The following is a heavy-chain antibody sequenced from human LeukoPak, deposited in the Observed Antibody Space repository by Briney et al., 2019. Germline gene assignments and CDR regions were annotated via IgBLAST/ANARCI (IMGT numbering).Heavy chain of an antibody. D-gene: IGHD6-19*01. Sequence: PGGSLRLSCAASGFTFSSYAMSWVRQAPGKGLEWVSAISGSGGSTYYADSVKGRFTISRDNSKNTLYLQMNSLRAEDTAVYYCARGYSSGWSPTWFDPWGQGTLVTVSS. CDR2: ISGSGGST. J-gene: IGHJ5*02. CDR3: ARGYSSGWSPTWFDP. V-gene: IGHV3-23*01. CDR1: GFTFSSYA.